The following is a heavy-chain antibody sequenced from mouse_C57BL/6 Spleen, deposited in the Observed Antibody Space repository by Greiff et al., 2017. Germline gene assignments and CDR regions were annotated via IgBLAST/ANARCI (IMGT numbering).Heavy chain of an antibody. V-gene: IGHV5-4*01. CDR3: ARDPYYDGSSWFAY. D-gene: IGHD1-1*01. Sequence: EVMLVESGGGLVKPGASLKLSCAASGYTFSSYAMSWVRQSPEKRLEWVATISAGGGYTYYHDNVKGRFTISRDNAKSNLYLQMSHLKSEDTAMYYCARDPYYDGSSWFAYWGQGTLVTVSA. J-gene: IGHJ3*01. CDR1: GYTFSSYA. CDR2: ISAGGGYT.